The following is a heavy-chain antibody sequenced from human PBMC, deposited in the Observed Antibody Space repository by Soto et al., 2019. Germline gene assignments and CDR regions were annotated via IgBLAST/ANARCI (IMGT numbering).Heavy chain of an antibody. CDR3: VKEDAIQDNWYVAF. J-gene: IGHJ4*02. CDR2: VSADGGKT. V-gene: IGHV3-30*18. D-gene: IGHD3-16*01. Sequence: QVQLVESGGGVVQPGRSLRLSCAASGFIFSNYGMHWVRQAPGKGLEWVAIVSADGGKTYYADSVKGRFTVSRDNSKNTLYLQLNSLTGDDTAVFYCVKEDAIQDNWYVAFWGQGAAVTVSS. CDR1: GFIFSNYG.